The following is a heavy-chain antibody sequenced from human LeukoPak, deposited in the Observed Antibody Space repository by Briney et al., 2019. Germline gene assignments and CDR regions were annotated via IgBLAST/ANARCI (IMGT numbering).Heavy chain of an antibody. Sequence: SETLSLTCTVSGGSISSSSYYWGWIRQPPGKGLEWIGYIYYSGSTNYNPSLKSRVTISVDTSKNQFSLKLSSVTAADTAVYYCAARPGDYYDSSGYRGFEYFQHWGQGTLVTVSS. D-gene: IGHD3-22*01. V-gene: IGHV4-61*05. CDR2: IYYSGST. CDR3: AARPGDYYDSSGYRGFEYFQH. CDR1: GGSISSSSYY. J-gene: IGHJ1*01.